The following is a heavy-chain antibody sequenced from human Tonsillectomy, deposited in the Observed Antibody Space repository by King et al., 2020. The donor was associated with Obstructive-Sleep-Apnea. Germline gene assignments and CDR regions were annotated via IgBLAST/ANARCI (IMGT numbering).Heavy chain of an antibody. Sequence: VQLQESGPGPVKPSETLSLTCTVSGGSISSYYWSWIRQPPGKGLEWIGYIFYNGNTNDNPSLKSRVTISVDTSKNQFSLKLSSVTAADTAVYYCARVGYYDSSGYYYRSHEAFDIWGQGTMVTVSS. CDR2: IFYNGNT. V-gene: IGHV4-59*01. D-gene: IGHD3-22*01. CDR1: GGSISSYY. J-gene: IGHJ3*02. CDR3: ARVGYYDSSGYYYRSHEAFDI.